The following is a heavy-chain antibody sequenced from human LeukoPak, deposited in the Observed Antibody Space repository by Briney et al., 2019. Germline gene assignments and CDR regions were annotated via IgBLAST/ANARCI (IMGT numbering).Heavy chain of an antibody. D-gene: IGHD1-26*01. CDR3: ARDLGSGSYRIEYNWFDP. J-gene: IGHJ5*02. V-gene: IGHV4-4*07. CDR1: GGSISSYY. Sequence: SETLSLTCTVSGGSISSYYWSWIRQPAGKGLEWIGHIYTSGSTNYNPSLKSRVTMSADTSKNQFSLKLRSVTAADTAVYYSARDLGSGSYRIEYNWFDPWGQGTLVTVSS. CDR2: IYTSGST.